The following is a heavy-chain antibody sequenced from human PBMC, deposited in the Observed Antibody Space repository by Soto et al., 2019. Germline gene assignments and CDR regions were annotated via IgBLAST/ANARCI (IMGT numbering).Heavy chain of an antibody. Sequence: GGSLRLSCAASGFTFSSYAMHWVRQAPGKGLEWVAVISYDGSNKYYADSVKGRFTISRDNSKNTLYLQMNSLRAEDTAVYYCARGLVDDFWSGKYYYYYGMDVWGQGTTVTVSS. CDR3: ARGLVDDFWSGKYYYYYGMDV. CDR2: ISYDGSNK. CDR1: GFTFSSYA. J-gene: IGHJ6*02. D-gene: IGHD3-3*01. V-gene: IGHV3-30-3*01.